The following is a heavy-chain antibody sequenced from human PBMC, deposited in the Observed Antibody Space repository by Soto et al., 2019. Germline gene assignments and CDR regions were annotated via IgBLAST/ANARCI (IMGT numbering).Heavy chain of an antibody. J-gene: IGHJ5*02. CDR3: ASHYGDNGWCDP. D-gene: IGHD4-17*01. CDR2: ITSSSSSI. CDR1: GFTFSAYN. Sequence: EVQLVESGGGLVKPGGSLRLSCAASGFTFSAYNMNWVRQPPGKGLEWVSSITSSSSSIYYADSLKGRFTISRDNAKNSLYLQMNSLRAEDTAVYYCASHYGDNGWCDPWGQGTLVTVSS. V-gene: IGHV3-21*06.